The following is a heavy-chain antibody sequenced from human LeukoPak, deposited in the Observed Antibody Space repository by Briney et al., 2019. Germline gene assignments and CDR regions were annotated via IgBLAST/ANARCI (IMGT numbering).Heavy chain of an antibody. J-gene: IGHJ4*02. CDR1: GYSFASYW. D-gene: IGHD6-13*01. V-gene: IGHV5-51*01. CDR3: ARSTSIAAAVDY. Sequence: GESLKISCKGSGYSFASYWIGWVRQMPGKGLEWMGVIYCGDSETRYSPSFEGQVTFSADKSISTAYLQWSSLKASDTAMYYCARSTSIAAAVDYWGQGTLVTVSS. CDR2: IYCGDSET.